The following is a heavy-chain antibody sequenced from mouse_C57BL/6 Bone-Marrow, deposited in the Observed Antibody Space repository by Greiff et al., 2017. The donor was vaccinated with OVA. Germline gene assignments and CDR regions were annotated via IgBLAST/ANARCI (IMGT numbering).Heavy chain of an antibody. CDR3: ARDTQQYYGSSYGYFDV. CDR2: IRNKANGFTT. Sequence: EVQLQESGGGLVQPGGSLSLSCAASGFTFTDYYMSWVRQPPGKALVWLGFIRNKANGFTTEYSSFVKGRFTISRDESRSMLYLKMNGLRAEDSATYYWARDTQQYYGSSYGYFDVWGTGTTVTVSS. D-gene: IGHD1-1*01. V-gene: IGHV7-3*01. J-gene: IGHJ1*03. CDR1: GFTFTDYY.